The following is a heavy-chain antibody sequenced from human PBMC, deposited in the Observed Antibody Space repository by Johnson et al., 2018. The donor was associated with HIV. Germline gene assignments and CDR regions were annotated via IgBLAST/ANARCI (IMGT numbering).Heavy chain of an antibody. V-gene: IGHV3-15*05. CDR1: GFTFSNAW. CDR3: ARVEAAAGLAFDI. CDR2: IKSKTDGGTT. J-gene: IGHJ3*02. D-gene: IGHD6-13*01. Sequence: EVLLLESGGGLVQPGGSLRLSCAASGFTFSNAWMSWVRQAPGKGLEWVGRIKSKTDGGTTDYAAPVKGRFTISRDDSKNTLYLQMNSLRAEDTPVYYCARVEAAAGLAFDIWGQGTMVTVSS.